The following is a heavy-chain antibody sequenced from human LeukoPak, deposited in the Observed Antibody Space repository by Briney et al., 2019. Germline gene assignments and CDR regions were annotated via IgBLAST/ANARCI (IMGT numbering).Heavy chain of an antibody. CDR3: ARSLPYGTTWYGRSDF. CDR2: ISGSAHKI. Sequence: GGSLRLSCVASGITFSNYAVSWVRQAPEKGLDWVSVISGSAHKIRYADSVKGRFTISRDNAMNSLYLQMNSLRAEDTAIYYCARSLPYGTTWYGRSDFWGQGTLVTVSS. CDR1: GITFSNYA. D-gene: IGHD6-13*01. J-gene: IGHJ4*02. V-gene: IGHV3-23*01.